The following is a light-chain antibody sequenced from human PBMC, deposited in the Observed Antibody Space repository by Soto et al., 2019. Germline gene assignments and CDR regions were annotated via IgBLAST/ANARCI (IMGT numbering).Light chain of an antibody. CDR3: QQYNSFPRT. Sequence: DIQMTQSPSTLSASIGDKVTITRRATQSISSWLAWYQHKPGEAPKLLIYDASDLETGVPLRFSGRGSETEFTLTINGLQPDDFATYYCQQYNSFPRTFGQGTKVDIK. CDR2: DAS. V-gene: IGKV1-5*01. CDR1: QSISSW. J-gene: IGKJ1*01.